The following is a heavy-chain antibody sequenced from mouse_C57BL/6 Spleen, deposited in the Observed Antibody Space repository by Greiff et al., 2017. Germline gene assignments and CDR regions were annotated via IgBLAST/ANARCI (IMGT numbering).Heavy chain of an antibody. CDR1: GFTFSSYA. D-gene: IGHD3-3*01. J-gene: IGHJ3*01. CDR3: AREEGCDLAWFAD. CDR2: ISDGGSYT. V-gene: IGHV5-4*01. Sequence: EVQGVESGGGLVKPGGSLKLSCAASGFTFSSYAMSWVRQTPEKRLEWVATISDGGSYTYYPDNVKGRFTISRDNAKNNLYLQLSHLTSEDAAMYYCAREEGCDLAWFADWGQGTLVTVSA.